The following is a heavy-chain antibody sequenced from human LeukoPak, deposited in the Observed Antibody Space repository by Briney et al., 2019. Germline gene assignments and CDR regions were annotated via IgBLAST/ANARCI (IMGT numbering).Heavy chain of an antibody. D-gene: IGHD6-19*01. CDR3: AKDGAKSSGWYDY. CDR2: ISGSGGST. Sequence: GGSLRLSCAASGFTFDDYGMSWVRQAPGKGLEWVSAISGSGGSTYYADSVKGRFTISRDNSKNTLYLQMNSLRAEDTAVYYCAKDGAKSSGWYDYWGQGTLVTVSS. CDR1: GFTFDDYG. J-gene: IGHJ4*02. V-gene: IGHV3-23*01.